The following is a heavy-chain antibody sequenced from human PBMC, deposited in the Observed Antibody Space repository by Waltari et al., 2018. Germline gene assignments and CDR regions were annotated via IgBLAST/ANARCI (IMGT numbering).Heavy chain of an antibody. CDR3: ARGKEGSGPFHY. D-gene: IGHD3-10*01. CDR2: IYHSGNT. V-gene: IGHV4-30-2*01. Sequence: QLQLQESGSRLVKPSQTLSLTCAVSGGSINSGGYSWSWIRQPPGKGLEWIGYIYHSGNTYYNPSLKSRVTMSVDRPKNQFSLKLTSVTAADTAVYFCARGKEGSGPFHYWGQGTLVTVSS. CDR1: GGSINSGGYS. J-gene: IGHJ4*02.